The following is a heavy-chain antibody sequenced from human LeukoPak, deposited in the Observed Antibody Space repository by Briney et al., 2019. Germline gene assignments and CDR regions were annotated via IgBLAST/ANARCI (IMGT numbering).Heavy chain of an antibody. CDR2: IYYSGST. Sequence: NPSETLSLTCTVSGGSISSSSYYWGCLRQPPGKGLEWIGSIYYSGSTYYNPSLKSRVTISVDTSKNQFSLKLSSVTAADTAVYYCARHGDYVWGSYRYLAWTPPYYFDYWGQGTLVTVSS. CDR1: GGSISSSSYY. CDR3: ARHGDYVWGSYRYLAWTPPYYFDY. J-gene: IGHJ4*02. D-gene: IGHD3-16*02. V-gene: IGHV4-39*01.